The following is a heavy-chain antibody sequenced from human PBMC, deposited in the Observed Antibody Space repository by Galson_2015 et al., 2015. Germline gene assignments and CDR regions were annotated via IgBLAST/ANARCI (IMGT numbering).Heavy chain of an antibody. CDR3: AKSGCRGTRCYVNK. V-gene: IGHV3-9*01. CDR1: GFPFDDYA. CDR2: ISWNSDVI. D-gene: IGHD2-2*01. Sequence: LRLSCAASGFPFDDYAIHWLRQVPGKGLEWVSGISWNSDVIVYADSVKGRFTLSRDNAKNSLYLEMNSLRVEDTALYYCAKSGCRGTRCYVNKWGQGTLATVSS. J-gene: IGHJ4*02.